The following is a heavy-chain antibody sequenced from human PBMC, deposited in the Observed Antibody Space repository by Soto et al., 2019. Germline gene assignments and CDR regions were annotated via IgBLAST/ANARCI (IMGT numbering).Heavy chain of an antibody. V-gene: IGHV1-8*01. J-gene: IGHJ6*02. D-gene: IGHD2-2*01. CDR2: MNPNSGNT. CDR3: ASVGYCSSPSCYDYYYYCMDV. CDR1: GYTFTSYD. Sequence: QVQLVQSGAEVKKPGASVKVSCKASGYTFTSYDINWVRQATGQGLEWMGWMNPNSGNTGYAQKFQGRVTMTRNTSLSTAYMEVSSLRSEDTAVYYCASVGYCSSPSCYDYYYYCMDVWGQGTTVTVSS.